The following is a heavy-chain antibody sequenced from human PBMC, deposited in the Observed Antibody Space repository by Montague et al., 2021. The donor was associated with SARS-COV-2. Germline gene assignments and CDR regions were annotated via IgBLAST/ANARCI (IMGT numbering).Heavy chain of an antibody. CDR1: GGSIGAYY. D-gene: IGHD3-3*01. V-gene: IGHV4-59*01. CDR3: ARESRLKYLEWSGSRYDYYGMGV. Sequence: SETLSLTCTVSGGSIGAYYWSWIRQPPGKGPEWIAYISSSGTTNYNPSLKSRITVSVDTSRNQLSLKLSSVTAADSAVYYCARESRLKYLEWSGSRYDYYGMGVWGQGTTVTVSS. J-gene: IGHJ6*02. CDR2: ISSSGTT.